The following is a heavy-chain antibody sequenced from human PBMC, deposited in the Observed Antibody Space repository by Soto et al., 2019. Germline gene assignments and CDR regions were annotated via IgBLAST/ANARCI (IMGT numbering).Heavy chain of an antibody. CDR1: GDNFNNYA. V-gene: IGHV1-69*06. CDR3: TRGLGYSAS. J-gene: IGHJ4*02. CDR2: LVPIFLTA. D-gene: IGHD7-27*01. Sequence: QVQLVQSGTEVKKPGSSVKVSCQASGDNFNNYAINWVRQAPGQGLEWMGGLVPIFLTANYAQKFQGRVTITADRSTSTAYMELSSLISEDTAFYYCTRGLGYSASWGQGTLVTVSS.